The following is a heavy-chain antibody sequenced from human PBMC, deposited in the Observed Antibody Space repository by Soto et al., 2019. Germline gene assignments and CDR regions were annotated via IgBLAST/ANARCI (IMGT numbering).Heavy chain of an antibody. V-gene: IGHV4-39*01. CDR2: IYYSGST. J-gene: IGHJ5*02. D-gene: IGHD2-2*01. CDR3: ARGRRYCSSTSCYLLWFDP. CDR1: GGSISSSSYY. Sequence: SETLSLTCTVSGGSISSSSYYWGWIRQPPGKGLEWIGSIYYSGSTYYNPSLKSRVTISVDTSKNQFSLKLSSVTAADTAVYYCARGRRYCSSTSCYLLWFDPWGQGTLVT.